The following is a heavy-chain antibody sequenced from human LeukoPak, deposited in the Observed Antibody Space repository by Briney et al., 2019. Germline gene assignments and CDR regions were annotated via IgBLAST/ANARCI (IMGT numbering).Heavy chain of an antibody. Sequence: SETLSLTCAVYGGSFSGYYWGWIRQPPGKGLEWIGNIYYSGSTYYNPSLKSRVIISVDTSKNQFSLKMSSVTAADTAVYYCARDLYRFSYNWNDGGPFDIWGQGTMVTVSS. V-gene: IGHV4-34*01. CDR3: ARDLYRFSYNWNDGGPFDI. J-gene: IGHJ3*02. CDR2: IYYSGST. D-gene: IGHD1-20*01. CDR1: GGSFSGYY.